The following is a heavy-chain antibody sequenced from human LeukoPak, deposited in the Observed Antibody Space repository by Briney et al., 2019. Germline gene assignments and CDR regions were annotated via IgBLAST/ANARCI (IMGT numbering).Heavy chain of an antibody. Sequence: ASVKVSCKASGYSFTSYGISWVRQAPGQGLEWMGWISAYNGNTNYAQKLQGRVTMTTDTSTSTAYMELRSLRSDDTAVYYCARGEYSSGVFYFDYWGQGTLVTVSS. D-gene: IGHD6-19*01. V-gene: IGHV1-18*01. J-gene: IGHJ4*02. CDR2: ISAYNGNT. CDR3: ARGEYSSGVFYFDY. CDR1: GYSFTSYG.